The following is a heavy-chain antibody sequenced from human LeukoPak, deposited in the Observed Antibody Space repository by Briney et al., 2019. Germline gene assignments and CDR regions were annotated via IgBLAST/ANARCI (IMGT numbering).Heavy chain of an antibody. Sequence: ASVKVSCKASGYTFTSYGISWVRQAPGQGLEWMGWISAYNGNTNYAQKLQGRVTMTTDTSTSTAYMELRSLRSEDTAIYYCARDCSTRCQSPVFDNWGQGTLVTVSS. J-gene: IGHJ4*02. CDR1: GYTFTSYG. CDR3: ARDCSTRCQSPVFDN. V-gene: IGHV1-18*01. CDR2: ISAYNGNT. D-gene: IGHD2-2*01.